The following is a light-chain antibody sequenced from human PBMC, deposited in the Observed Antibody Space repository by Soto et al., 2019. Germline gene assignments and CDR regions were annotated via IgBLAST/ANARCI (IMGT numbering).Light chain of an antibody. Sequence: EVVLTQSPATLSVSPGETATLSCRASQSIRSYLAWYQQKAGQAPRLLIYGASMRATGVPTRFSGSGSGTEFTLTISSLQSEDFALYYCQQYHTSPLTFGQGTKVDIK. CDR3: QQYHTSPLT. J-gene: IGKJ1*01. CDR2: GAS. CDR1: QSIRSY. V-gene: IGKV3-15*01.